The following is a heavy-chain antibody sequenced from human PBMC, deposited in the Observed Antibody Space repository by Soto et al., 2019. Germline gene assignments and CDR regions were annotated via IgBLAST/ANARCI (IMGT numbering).Heavy chain of an antibody. CDR2: INHSGST. Sequence: SETLSLTCAVYGGSLSGYYWSWIRQPPGKGLEWIGEINHSGSTNYNPSLKSRVTISVDTSKNQFSLKLSSVTAADTAVYYCARGTSSIAARPNYYYYMDVWGKGTTVTVSS. CDR3: ARGTSSIAARPNYYYYMDV. CDR1: GGSLSGYY. D-gene: IGHD6-6*01. V-gene: IGHV4-34*01. J-gene: IGHJ6*03.